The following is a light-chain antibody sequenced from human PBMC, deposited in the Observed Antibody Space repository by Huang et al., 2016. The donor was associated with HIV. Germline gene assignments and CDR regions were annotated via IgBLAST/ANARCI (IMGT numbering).Light chain of an antibody. V-gene: IGKV3-15*01. CDR1: QCVSIN. Sequence: EVVMTQSPATLSVSPGARATLSCRASQCVSINVAWYQQKPGQAPRLLIYGASTRATGIPARFSGSGSGTDFTITISGLQYEDYAVYFCQQYDDWPPYTFGQGTKLEIK. CDR3: QQYDDWPPYT. CDR2: GAS. J-gene: IGKJ2*01.